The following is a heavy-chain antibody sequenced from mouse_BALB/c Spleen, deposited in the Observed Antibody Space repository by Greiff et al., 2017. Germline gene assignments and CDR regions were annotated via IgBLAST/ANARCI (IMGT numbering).Heavy chain of an antibody. J-gene: IGHJ1*01. CDR2: ISDGGSYT. CDR3: ASGISYWYFDV. V-gene: IGHV5-4*02. CDR1: GFTFSDYY. Sequence: EVKLMESGGGLVKPGGSLKLSCAASGFTFSDYYMYWVRQTPEKRLEWVATISDGGSYTYYPDSVKGRFTISRDNAKNNLYLQMSSLKSEDTAMYYCASGISYWYFDVWGAGTTVTVSS.